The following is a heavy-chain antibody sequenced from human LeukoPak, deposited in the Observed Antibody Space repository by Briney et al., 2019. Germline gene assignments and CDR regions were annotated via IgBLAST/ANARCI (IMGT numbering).Heavy chain of an antibody. CDR1: GFTFSSYG. J-gene: IGHJ5*02. CDR3: AKDITMIVGAPWFDP. CDR2: ISYDGSNK. Sequence: GGSLRLSCAASGFTFSSYGMHWVRQAPGKGLEWVAVISYDGSNKYYAGPVKGRFTISRDNSKNTLYLQMNSLRAEDTAVYYCAKDITMIVGAPWFDPWGQGTLVTVSS. V-gene: IGHV3-30*18. D-gene: IGHD3-22*01.